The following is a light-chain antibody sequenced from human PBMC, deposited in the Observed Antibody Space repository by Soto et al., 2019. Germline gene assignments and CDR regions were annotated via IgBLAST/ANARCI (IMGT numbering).Light chain of an antibody. V-gene: IGLV1-44*01. CDR2: YDN. CDR3: GTWDNSLTSVL. CDR1: NSNIGSNT. J-gene: IGLJ2*01. Sequence: QSVLTQPPSASGTPGQRVTISCSGSNSNIGSNTVNWYQQLPGTAPKLLIYYDNLRPSGVPDRFSGSKSGTSATLGITGLQTGDEADYHCGTWDNSLTSVLFGGGTKLTVL.